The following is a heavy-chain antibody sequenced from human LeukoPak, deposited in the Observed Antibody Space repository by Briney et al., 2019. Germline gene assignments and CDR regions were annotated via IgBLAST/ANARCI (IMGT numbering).Heavy chain of an antibody. V-gene: IGHV1-69*05. Sequence: SVKVSCKASGGTFSSYAISWVRQAPGQGLEWMGRIIPIFGTANYAQKFQGRVTITTDESTSTAYMELSSLRSEDTAVYYCARSEYYYDSSGYYFXYWGQGTLVT. J-gene: IGHJ4*02. CDR3: ARSEYYYDSSGYYFXY. D-gene: IGHD3-22*01. CDR1: GGTFSSYA. CDR2: IIPIFGTA.